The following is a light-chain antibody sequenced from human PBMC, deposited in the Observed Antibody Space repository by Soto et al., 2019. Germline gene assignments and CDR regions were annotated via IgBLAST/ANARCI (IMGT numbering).Light chain of an antibody. CDR1: QSVSSSY. CDR3: QQYGSSRWT. V-gene: IGKV3-20*01. J-gene: IGKJ1*01. CDR2: GAS. Sequence: EIVLTQSPGTLSLSPGERATLSCRASQSVSSSYLAWYQQNRGQAPWLLIYGASSRAPGIPDRFGGSGSGTDFTLTISRLEPEEFAVYYCQQYGSSRWTFGQGTKVEIK.